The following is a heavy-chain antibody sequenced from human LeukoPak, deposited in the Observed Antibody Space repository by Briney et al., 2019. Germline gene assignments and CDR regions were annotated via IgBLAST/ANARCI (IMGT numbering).Heavy chain of an antibody. CDR1: GYTFTSYD. CDR2: MNPNSGNT. Sequence: ASVKVSCKASGYTFTSYDINWVRQATGQGLEWMGWMNPNSGNTGYAQKFQGRVTMTRNTSISTAYMELSSLRSEDTAVYYCARAVKSDIAARRGRYYGMDVWGQGTRVTVSS. D-gene: IGHD6-6*01. CDR3: ARAVKSDIAARRGRYYGMDV. J-gene: IGHJ6*02. V-gene: IGHV1-8*01.